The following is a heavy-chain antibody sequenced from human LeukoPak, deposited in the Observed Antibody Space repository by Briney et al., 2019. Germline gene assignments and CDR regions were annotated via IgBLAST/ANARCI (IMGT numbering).Heavy chain of an antibody. CDR2: ISGSGGST. J-gene: IGHJ4*02. CDR3: AKSRASSGVAPAGYDY. CDR1: GFTFISYS. V-gene: IGHV3-23*01. D-gene: IGHD6-13*01. Sequence: GGSLRLSCAASGFTFISYSMTWVRQAPGQGLEWVSSISGSGGSTYHADSVKGRFTISRDISKNTLYLQMNSLRAEDTAAYYCAKSRASSGVAPAGYDYWGQGTLVTVSS.